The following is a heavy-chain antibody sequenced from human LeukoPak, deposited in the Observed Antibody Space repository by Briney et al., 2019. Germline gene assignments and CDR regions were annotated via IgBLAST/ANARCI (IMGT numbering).Heavy chain of an antibody. CDR1: GYTFINYD. Sequence: GAEVKKPGASVKVSCKASGYTFINYDINWVRQATGLGLEWMGWKNPKSGNTGYAQKFQGRLTMTRNTSISTAYMELSSLRSDDTAVYYCARGIEIEVAAYWGQGTLVTVSS. D-gene: IGHD2-15*01. J-gene: IGHJ4*02. CDR3: ARGIEIEVAAY. CDR2: KNPKSGNT. V-gene: IGHV1-8*01.